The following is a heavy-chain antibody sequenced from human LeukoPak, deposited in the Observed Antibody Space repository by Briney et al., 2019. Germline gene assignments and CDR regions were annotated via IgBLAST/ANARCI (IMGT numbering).Heavy chain of an antibody. D-gene: IGHD2-15*01. V-gene: IGHV4-39*01. CDR3: ARALTPGYCSGGTCSYFDY. J-gene: IGHJ4*02. Sequence: PSETLSLTCTVSGGSTSSSSYYWGWIRQPPGKGLEWIGSIYYSGSTYYNPSLKSRVTISVDTSKNQFSLKLSSVTAADTAVYYCARALTPGYCSGGTCSYFDYWGQGTLVTVSS. CDR1: GGSTSSSSYY. CDR2: IYYSGST.